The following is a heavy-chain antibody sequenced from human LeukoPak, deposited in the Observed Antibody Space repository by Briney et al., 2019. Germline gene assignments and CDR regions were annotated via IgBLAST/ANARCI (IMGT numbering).Heavy chain of an antibody. CDR2: ISGSGGST. CDR3: AKLDRAVAGTRHLFDY. D-gene: IGHD6-19*01. Sequence: GGSLRLSCAASGFTLSSYAMSWVRQAPGKGLEWVSAISGSGGSTYYADSVKGRFTISRDNSKNTLYLQMNSLRAEDTAVYYCAKLDRAVAGTRHLFDYWGQGTLVTVSS. V-gene: IGHV3-23*01. J-gene: IGHJ4*02. CDR1: GFTLSSYA.